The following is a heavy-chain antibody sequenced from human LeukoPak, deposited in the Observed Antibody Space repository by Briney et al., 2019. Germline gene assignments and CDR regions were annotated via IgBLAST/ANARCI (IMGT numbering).Heavy chain of an antibody. J-gene: IGHJ4*02. V-gene: IGHV3-21*01. D-gene: IGHD6-13*01. CDR1: GFTFSTYT. Sequence: GGSLRLSCAASGFTFSTYTMYWVRQAPGKGLEWVSSIPASGTYSHHADSVKGRFTISRDNAKNSLYLDMDNLRAEDTAVYYCVRGDSRDYWGQGTLVTVSS. CDR2: IPASGTYS. CDR3: VRGDSRDY.